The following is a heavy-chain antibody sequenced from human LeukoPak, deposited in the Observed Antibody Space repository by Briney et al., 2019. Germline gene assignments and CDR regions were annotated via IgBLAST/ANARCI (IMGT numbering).Heavy chain of an antibody. CDR3: TTDPDCSSTSCYTPTGEFEFY. V-gene: IGHV4-39*07. D-gene: IGHD2-2*01. Sequence: PSETLSLTCTVSGGSISSSSYYWGWIRQPPGKGLEWIGSIYYSGSTYYNPSLKSRVTISVDTSKNQFSLKLSSVTAADTAVYYCTTDPDCSSTSCYTPTGEFEFYWGQGTLVTVSS. CDR2: IYYSGST. J-gene: IGHJ4*02. CDR1: GGSISSSSYY.